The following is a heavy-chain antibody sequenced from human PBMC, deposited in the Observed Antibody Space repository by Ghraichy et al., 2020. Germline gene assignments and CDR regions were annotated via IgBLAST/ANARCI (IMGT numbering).Heavy chain of an antibody. CDR3: ARAGYCSSTSCSPRWFDP. D-gene: IGHD2-2*01. Sequence: SETLSLTCTVSGGSISSGGYYWSWIRQHPGKGLEWIGYIYYSGSTYYNPSLKSRVTISVDTSKNQFSLKLSSVTAADTAVYYCARAGYCSSTSCSPRWFDPWGQGTLVTVSS. V-gene: IGHV4-31*03. CDR1: GGSISSGGYY. CDR2: IYYSGST. J-gene: IGHJ5*02.